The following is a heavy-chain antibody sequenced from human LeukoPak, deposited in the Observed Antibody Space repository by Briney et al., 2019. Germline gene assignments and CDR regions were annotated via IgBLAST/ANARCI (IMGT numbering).Heavy chain of an antibody. CDR2: IKHAGSEK. D-gene: IGHD3-22*01. Sequence: GGSLRLSCAASGSTFSSYWMSWVRQAPGKGLEWVANIKHAGSEKYYVDSVKGRFTISRDNAKNSLYLQMNSLRAEDTAVYYCARWSRDYYDSSGYYSDYWGQGTLVTVSS. CDR3: ARWSRDYYDSSGYYSDY. V-gene: IGHV3-7*01. CDR1: GSTFSSYW. J-gene: IGHJ4*02.